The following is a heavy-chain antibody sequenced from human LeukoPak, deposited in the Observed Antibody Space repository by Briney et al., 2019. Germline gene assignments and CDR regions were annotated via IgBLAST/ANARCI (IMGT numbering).Heavy chain of an antibody. Sequence: SVKVSCKPSLGTFSSYAIRGVRPAPGQGVEWMGGIIPIFGTANYAQKFQGRVTITADESTSTAYLELSSLRAEDTAAYYCASLITIGDYMDVWGKGTTVTVSS. CDR3: ASLITIGDYMDV. CDR1: LGTFSSYA. J-gene: IGHJ6*03. CDR2: IIPIFGTA. D-gene: IGHD3-16*01. V-gene: IGHV1-69*01.